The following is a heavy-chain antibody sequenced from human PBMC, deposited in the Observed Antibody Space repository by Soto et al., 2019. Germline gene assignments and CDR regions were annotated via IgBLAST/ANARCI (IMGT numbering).Heavy chain of an antibody. V-gene: IGHV4-31*03. J-gene: IGHJ4*02. CDR1: GGSISSGGYY. CDR3: AREYYDSSGYYYGFDY. Sequence: SETLSLTCTVSGGSISSGGYYWSWIRQHPGKGLEWIGYIYYSGSTYYNPSLKSRVTISVDTSKNQFSLKLSSVTAADTAVYYCAREYYDSSGYYYGFDYGGQGTLGTVSS. D-gene: IGHD3-22*01. CDR2: IYYSGST.